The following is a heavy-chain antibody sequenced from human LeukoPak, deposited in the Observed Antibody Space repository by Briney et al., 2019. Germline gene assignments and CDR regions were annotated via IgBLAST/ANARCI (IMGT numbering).Heavy chain of an antibody. D-gene: IGHD6-13*01. CDR2: IYYSGST. V-gene: IGHV4-59*01. Sequence: PSETLSLTCTVSGGSISSYYWSRIRQPPGKGLEWIGYIYYSGSTNYNPSLKSRVTISVDTSKNQFSLKLSSVTAADTAVYYCARGGAAALHYWGQGTLVTVSS. J-gene: IGHJ4*02. CDR1: GGSISSYY. CDR3: ARGGAAALHY.